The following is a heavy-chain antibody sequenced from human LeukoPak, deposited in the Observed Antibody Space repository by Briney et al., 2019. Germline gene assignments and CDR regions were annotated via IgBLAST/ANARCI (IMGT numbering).Heavy chain of an antibody. CDR2: ISYDGSNK. CDR1: GFTFSSYG. V-gene: IGHV3-30*18. Sequence: GGSLRLSCAASGFTFSSYGMHWVRQAPGKGLEWVAVISYDGSNKYYADSVKGRFTISRDNSKNTLYLQMNSLRAEDTAVYYCAKAWGDIVLVPAENWFDPWSQGTLVTVSS. J-gene: IGHJ5*02. CDR3: AKAWGDIVLVPAENWFDP. D-gene: IGHD2-2*01.